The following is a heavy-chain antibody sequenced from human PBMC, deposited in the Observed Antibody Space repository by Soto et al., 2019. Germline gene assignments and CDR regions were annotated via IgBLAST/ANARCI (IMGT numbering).Heavy chain of an antibody. V-gene: IGHV4-38-2*01. D-gene: IGHD6-19*01. CDR2: ICHSRST. CDR1: GYSISSGYY. J-gene: IGHJ5*02. Sequence: PSETLSLTCAVSGYSISSGYYWGWIRQPPGKGLEWIGSICHSRSTYYNTSLKSRVTISVDTSKNQFSLKLSSVTAADTAVYYCARVGAVAGTVWFDPWGQGTLVTVS. CDR3: ARVGAVAGTVWFDP.